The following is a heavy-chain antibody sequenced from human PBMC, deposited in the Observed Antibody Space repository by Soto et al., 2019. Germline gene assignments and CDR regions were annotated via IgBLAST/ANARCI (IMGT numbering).Heavy chain of an antibody. CDR1: GDTFAFHS. Sequence: QVQLVQSGAEVKRPGSSVKVSCKASGDTFAFHSINWVRQAPGLGLEWMGRINPILSMSNYAQRFQGRVTIAADKSPSTAHLVLSCLRSEDTAIYYCATSYGSGYRAFDYWGQGALVTVSS. CDR3: ATSYGSGYRAFDY. D-gene: IGHD3-10*01. CDR2: INPILSMS. V-gene: IGHV1-69*02. J-gene: IGHJ4*02.